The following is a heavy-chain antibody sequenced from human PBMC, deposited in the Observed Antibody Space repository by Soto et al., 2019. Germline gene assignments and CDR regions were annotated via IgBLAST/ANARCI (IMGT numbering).Heavy chain of an antibody. CDR2: ISYDGSNK. Sequence: GGSLRLSCAASGFTFSSYGMHWVRQAPGKGLEWVAVISYDGSNKYYADSVKGRFTISRDNSKNTLYLQMNSLRAEDTAVYYCARVLGYCTNGVCPDDYWGQGTLVTVSS. CDR1: GFTFSSYG. V-gene: IGHV3-30*03. J-gene: IGHJ4*02. CDR3: ARVLGYCTNGVCPDDY. D-gene: IGHD2-8*01.